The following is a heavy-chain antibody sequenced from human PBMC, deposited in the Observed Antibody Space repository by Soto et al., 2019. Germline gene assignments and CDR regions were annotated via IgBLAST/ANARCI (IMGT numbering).Heavy chain of an antibody. Sequence: QVQLQESGPGLVKPSQILSLTCTVSGGSISSGGYYWSWIRQHPGKDLEWIGYIYYSGSTYYNPSLKSRVTISVDTSKTQFSPKLNSVTAADTAVYYCARYYYDSSGYRPFDYWGQGTLVTVSS. D-gene: IGHD3-22*01. CDR2: IYYSGST. V-gene: IGHV4-31*03. CDR1: GGSISSGGYY. J-gene: IGHJ4*02. CDR3: ARYYYDSSGYRPFDY.